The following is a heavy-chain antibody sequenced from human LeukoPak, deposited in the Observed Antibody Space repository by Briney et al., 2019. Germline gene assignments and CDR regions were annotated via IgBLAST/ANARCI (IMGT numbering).Heavy chain of an antibody. J-gene: IGHJ4*02. D-gene: IGHD6-6*01. Sequence: PGGSLRLSCAASGFTFSSYSMNWVRQAPGKGLEWVSSISSSSSYIYYADSVKGRFTISRDNAKNSLYLQMNSLRAEDTAVYYCARDPEYIEDYFDYWGQGTLVTVSS. V-gene: IGHV3-21*01. CDR2: ISSSSSYI. CDR3: ARDPEYIEDYFDY. CDR1: GFTFSSYS.